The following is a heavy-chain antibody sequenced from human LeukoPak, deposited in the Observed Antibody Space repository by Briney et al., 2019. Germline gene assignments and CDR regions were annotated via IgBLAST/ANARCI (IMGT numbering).Heavy chain of an antibody. V-gene: IGHV4-34*01. CDR3: ARALYSSGRWGYGMDV. Sequence: SETLSLTCAVYGGSFSGYYWSWIRQPPGKGLEWIGEINRSGSTNYNPSLKSRVTISVDTSKNQFSLKLSSVTAADTAVYYCARALYSSGRWGYGMDVWGKGTTVTVSS. D-gene: IGHD6-19*01. CDR2: INRSGST. CDR1: GGSFSGYY. J-gene: IGHJ6*04.